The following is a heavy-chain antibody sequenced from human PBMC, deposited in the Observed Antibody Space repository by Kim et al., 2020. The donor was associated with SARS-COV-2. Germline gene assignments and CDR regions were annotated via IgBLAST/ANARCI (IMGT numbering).Heavy chain of an antibody. V-gene: IGHV3-15*01. CDR1: GFTFSNAW. J-gene: IGHJ6*02. CDR3: TTDLGPTVTTGGVVHYYYGMDV. CDR2: IKSKTDGGTT. D-gene: IGHD4-17*01. Sequence: GGSLRLSCAASGFTFSNAWMSWVRQAPGKGLEWVGRIKSKTDGGTTDYAAPVKGRFTISRDDSKNTLYLQMNSLKTEDTAVYYCTTDLGPTVTTGGVVHYYYGMDVWGQGTTVTVSS.